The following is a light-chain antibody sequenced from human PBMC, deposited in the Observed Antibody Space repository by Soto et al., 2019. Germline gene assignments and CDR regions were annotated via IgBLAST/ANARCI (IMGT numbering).Light chain of an antibody. CDR2: EVS. J-gene: IGLJ1*01. CDR3: YSFTSSNTYV. CDR1: SSDVGSYNR. V-gene: IGLV2-18*02. Sequence: QLVLTQPPSVSGSPGQSVTISCTGTSSDVGSYNRVSWYQQPPGTAPKVIIYEVSNRPSGVPDRFSGSKSGNTASLTISGLQPEDEADYYCYSFTSSNTYVFGTGTQLTVL.